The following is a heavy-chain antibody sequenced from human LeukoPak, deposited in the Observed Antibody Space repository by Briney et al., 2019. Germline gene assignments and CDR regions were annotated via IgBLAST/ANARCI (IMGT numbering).Heavy chain of an antibody. CDR1: GFTFSSYS. CDR2: ISSSSSSAI. Sequence: GGSLRLSCAASGFTFSSYSMNWIRQAPGEGLEGVSYISSSSSSAIYYADSVKGRFTISRDNSKNTLYLQMNSLRDEDTAVYYCAKDRHGRDVLRFLEWLSGNWFDPWGQGTLVTVSS. CDR3: AKDRHGRDVLRFLEWLSGNWFDP. V-gene: IGHV3-48*02. J-gene: IGHJ5*02. D-gene: IGHD3-3*01.